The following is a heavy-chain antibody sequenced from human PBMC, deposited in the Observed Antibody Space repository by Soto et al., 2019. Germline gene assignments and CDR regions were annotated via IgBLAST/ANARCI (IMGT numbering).Heavy chain of an antibody. CDR3: ARVSFVAAIDY. CDR2: IYYSGST. D-gene: IGHD6-6*01. Sequence: ETLSLTCTVSGGSISSYYWSWIRQPPGKGLEWIGYIYYSGSTNYSPSLKSRVTISVDTSKNQFSLKLSSVTAADTAVYYCARVSFVAAIDYWGQGTLVTVSS. V-gene: IGHV4-59*01. CDR1: GGSISSYY. J-gene: IGHJ4*02.